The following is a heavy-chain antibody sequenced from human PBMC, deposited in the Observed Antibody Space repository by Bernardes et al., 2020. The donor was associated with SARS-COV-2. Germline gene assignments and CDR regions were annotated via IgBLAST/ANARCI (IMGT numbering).Heavy chain of an antibody. CDR3: ARPLLPASSSGYYYD. J-gene: IGHJ4*02. V-gene: IGHV5-51*01. CDR1: GYSFPLYW. Sequence: GARLKISGQGSGYSFPLYWIGWVGTIPGKGLEWMGIIYPDDAETRYSPTFQGQVTISADKSTNTAYLQWSSLEASDSAMYYCARPLLPASSSGYYYDWGQGTLVTVSS. D-gene: IGHD3-22*01. CDR2: IYPDDAET.